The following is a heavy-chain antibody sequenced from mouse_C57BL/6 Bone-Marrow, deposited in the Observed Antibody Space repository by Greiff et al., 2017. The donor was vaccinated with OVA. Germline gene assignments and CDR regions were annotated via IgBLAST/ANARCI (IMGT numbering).Heavy chain of an antibody. J-gene: IGHJ1*03. CDR2: IWWDDDK. V-gene: IGHV8-8*01. CDR1: GLSLSTFGMG. CDR3: ARIAVTTVVAPYWYFDV. Sequence: LKEPGPGILQPSQTPSLTCSFSGLSLSTFGMGVGWMRQPPGKGLEWLAHIWWDDDKYYNPALKSRLTISKDTSKNQVFLKIANVDTADTATYYCARIAVTTVVAPYWYFDVWGTGTTVTVSS. D-gene: IGHD1-1*01.